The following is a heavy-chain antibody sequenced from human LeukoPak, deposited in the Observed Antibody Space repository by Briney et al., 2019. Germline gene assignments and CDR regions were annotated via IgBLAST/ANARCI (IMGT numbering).Heavy chain of an antibody. CDR1: GFTVSSNY. J-gene: IGHJ4*02. Sequence: GGSLRLSCAASGFTVSSNYMSWVRQAPGRGLEWVANIDQDGSEKHYVDSVKGRFTISRDNARNSLYLQMNSLRAEDTAVYYCARGRFSYDNTGYSSFYYWGQGTLVTVSS. V-gene: IGHV3-7*01. CDR3: ARGRFSYDNTGYSSFYY. CDR2: IDQDGSEK. D-gene: IGHD3-22*01.